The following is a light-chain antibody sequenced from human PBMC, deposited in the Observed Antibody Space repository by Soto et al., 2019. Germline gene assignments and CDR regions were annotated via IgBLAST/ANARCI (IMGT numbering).Light chain of an antibody. CDR2: DVS. Sequence: DIQLTQSPSTLSASVGDSVTITCRASQNVTTSMAWYQHKPGRAPKLLIFDVSNLESGVPSRFSGGGSGTDFTLTISSLHSDDFATYYCQQYYSFPWTFGQGTKVEIK. V-gene: IGKV1-5*01. J-gene: IGKJ1*01. CDR3: QQYYSFPWT. CDR1: QNVTTS.